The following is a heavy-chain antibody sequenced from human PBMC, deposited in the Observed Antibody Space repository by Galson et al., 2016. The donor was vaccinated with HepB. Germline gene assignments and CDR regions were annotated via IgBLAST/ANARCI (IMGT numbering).Heavy chain of an antibody. J-gene: IGHJ4*02. Sequence: SLRLSCAASGFTFSIYGMHWIRQAPGKGLEWVAVISYDGSNKYYADSVKGRFAISRDNSKNTLYLQMNSLRAEDAAVYYCTFESTQSSMAGNYWGQGTLVTVSS. CDR3: TFESTQSSMAGNY. V-gene: IGHV3-30*03. CDR1: GFTFSIYG. CDR2: ISYDGSNK. D-gene: IGHD6-19*01.